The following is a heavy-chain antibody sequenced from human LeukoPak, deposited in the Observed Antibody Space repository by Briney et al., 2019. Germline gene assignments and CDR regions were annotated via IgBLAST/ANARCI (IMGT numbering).Heavy chain of an antibody. J-gene: IGHJ4*02. CDR3: ARGEERGSGTVHFDY. Sequence: PSGTLSLTCAVSGGSISNNNWWSWVRQPPGMGLEWIGEIYHGGSTNYNPSPKSRVTMSVDRSKNQFSLKLSSVTAADTAVYYCARGEERGSGTVHFDYWGQGTLVTVSS. V-gene: IGHV4-4*02. D-gene: IGHD3-10*01. CDR2: IYHGGST. CDR1: GGSISNNNW.